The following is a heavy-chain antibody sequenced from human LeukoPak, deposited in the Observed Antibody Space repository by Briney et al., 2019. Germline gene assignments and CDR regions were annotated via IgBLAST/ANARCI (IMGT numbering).Heavy chain of an antibody. D-gene: IGHD3-9*01. Sequence: GGSLRLSCAASGFTFISYGMHWVRQAPGKGLEWVAFIRSDGSIKYYIDSVKGRFTISRDNSKNTLYLQMNSLRAEDTAVYYCAKERRSDYDVLTGYNWGAFDYWGQGTLVTVSS. J-gene: IGHJ4*02. CDR3: AKERRSDYDVLTGYNWGAFDY. CDR1: GFTFISYG. CDR2: IRSDGSIK. V-gene: IGHV3-30*02.